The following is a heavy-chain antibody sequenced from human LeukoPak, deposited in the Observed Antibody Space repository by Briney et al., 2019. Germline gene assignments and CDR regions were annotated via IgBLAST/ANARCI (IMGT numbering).Heavy chain of an antibody. CDR3: AIMHPYYDGSGYWVQ. D-gene: IGHD3-22*01. Sequence: GGSLRLSCAASGFTFSDHYMNWIRQSPGKGLEWVSYISGSGSIIYYADSVKGRFTISRDNAKNSLYLPMNSLRAEDTALYYCAIMHPYYDGSGYWVQWGQGTLVTVSS. J-gene: IGHJ4*02. CDR1: GFTFSDHY. CDR2: ISGSGSII. V-gene: IGHV3-11*01.